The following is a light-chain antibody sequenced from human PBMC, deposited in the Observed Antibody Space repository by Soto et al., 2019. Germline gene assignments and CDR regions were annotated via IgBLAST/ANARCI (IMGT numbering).Light chain of an antibody. CDR1: QSISSY. CDR3: QQSYSTLIFT. V-gene: IGKV1-39*01. Sequence: DLPMTQSPSSLSASVGDRVTITCRASQSISSYLNWYQQKPGKAPKLLIYAASSLQSGVPSRFSGSGSGTDLTLTISSLQPEDFATYYCQQSYSTLIFTFGPGTKVDIK. CDR2: AAS. J-gene: IGKJ3*01.